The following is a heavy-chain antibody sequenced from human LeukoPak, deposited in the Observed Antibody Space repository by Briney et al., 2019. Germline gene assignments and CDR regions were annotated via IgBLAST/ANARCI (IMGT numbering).Heavy chain of an antibody. D-gene: IGHD6-19*01. J-gene: IGHJ6*02. CDR1: GGSFSGYY. CDR3: ARQGQWLGSYYYYGMDV. Sequence: KPSETLSLTCAVYGGSFSGYYWSWIRQPPGKGLEWIGEINHSGSTNYNPSLKSRVTISVDTSKNQFSLKLSSVTAVDTAVYYCARQGQWLGSYYYYGMDVWGQGATVTASS. V-gene: IGHV4-34*01. CDR2: INHSGST.